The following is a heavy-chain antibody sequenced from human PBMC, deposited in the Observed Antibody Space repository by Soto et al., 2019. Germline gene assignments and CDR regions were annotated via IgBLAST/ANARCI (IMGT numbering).Heavy chain of an antibody. V-gene: IGHV3-48*03. CDR1: GFTFSSYE. J-gene: IGHJ4*02. D-gene: IGHD4-4*01. CDR2: ISSSGSTI. Sequence: GSLRLSCAASGFTFSSYEMNWVRQAPGKGLEWVSYISSSGSTIYYADSVKGRFTISRDNAKNLLFLEMNSVRGDDSARYYCARGYRQFDSWGQGILVTVSS. CDR3: ARGYRQFDS.